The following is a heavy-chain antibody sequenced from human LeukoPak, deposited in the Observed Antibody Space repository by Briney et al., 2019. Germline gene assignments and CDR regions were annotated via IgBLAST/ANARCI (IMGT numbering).Heavy chain of an antibody. J-gene: IGHJ4*02. D-gene: IGHD6-13*01. CDR1: GFTFSNYD. CDR3: ASSPAYSSSWYAIDN. V-gene: IGHV3-13*01. Sequence: PGGSLRLSCAASGFTFSNYDMHWVRQAAGKGLEWVSGIGTAGDTYYPGSVKGRFTISRENAKNSLYLQMNSLSAGDTAVYYCASSPAYSSSWYAIDNWGQGTLVTVS. CDR2: IGTAGDT.